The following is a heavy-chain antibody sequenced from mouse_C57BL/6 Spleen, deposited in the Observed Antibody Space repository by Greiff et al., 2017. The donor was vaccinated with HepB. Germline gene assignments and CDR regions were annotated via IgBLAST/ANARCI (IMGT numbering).Heavy chain of an antibody. J-gene: IGHJ2*01. D-gene: IGHD1-1*02. CDR3: TRGGRTPFDY. V-gene: IGHV6-6*01. CDR2: IRNKANNHAT. Sequence: EVHLVESGGGLVQPGGSMKLSCAVSGFTFSDAWMDWVRQSPEKGLEWVAEIRNKANNHATYYAESVKGRFTISRDDSKSSVYLQMNSLRAEDTGIYYCTRGGRTPFDYWGQGTTLTVSS. CDR1: GFTFSDAW.